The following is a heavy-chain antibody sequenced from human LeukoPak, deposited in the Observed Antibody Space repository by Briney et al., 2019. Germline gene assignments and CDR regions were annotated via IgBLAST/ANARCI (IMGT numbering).Heavy chain of an antibody. D-gene: IGHD6-19*01. CDR1: GGSITGSY. CDR2: IYYSGST. CDR3: VLGYSSASSDF. V-gene: IGHV4-59*08. Sequence: SETLSLTCTVSGGSITGSYWSWLRQPPGKGLEYIGYIYYSGSTNYNPSLKSRVTISVDTSKNQFSLKLSSVTAADTAVYYCVLGYSSASSDFWGQGTLVTVSS. J-gene: IGHJ4*02.